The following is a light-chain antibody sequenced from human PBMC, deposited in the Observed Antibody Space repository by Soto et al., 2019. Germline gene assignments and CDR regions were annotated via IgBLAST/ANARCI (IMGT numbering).Light chain of an antibody. Sequence: QSALTQPDSVSGSPGQAITISRTGTGSDVGGYNYVSWYQQHPVKAPKVMIYDVSNRPSGVSNRFSGSKSGNTASLTISGLQGEDEADYYCSSYTSASTPLVFGGGTKLT. J-gene: IGLJ2*01. CDR2: DVS. CDR3: SSYTSASTPLV. CDR1: GSDVGGYNY. V-gene: IGLV2-14*01.